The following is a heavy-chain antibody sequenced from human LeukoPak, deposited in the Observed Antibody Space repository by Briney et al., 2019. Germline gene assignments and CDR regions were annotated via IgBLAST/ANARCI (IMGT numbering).Heavy chain of an antibody. V-gene: IGHV4-59*01. CDR2: IYYSGST. D-gene: IGHD6-13*01. J-gene: IGHJ5*02. Sequence: SETLSLTCTVSGGSISSYYWSWIRQPPGKGLEWIGYIYYSGSTNYNPSLKSSITISVDTSKNQFSLKLSSVTAADTAVYYCARDADIAAAGTGGGIDPWGQGTLVTVSS. CDR3: ARDADIAAAGTGGGIDP. CDR1: GGSISSYY.